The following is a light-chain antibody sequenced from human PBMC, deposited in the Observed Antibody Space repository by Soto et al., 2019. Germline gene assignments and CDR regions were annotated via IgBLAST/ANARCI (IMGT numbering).Light chain of an antibody. CDR1: QSVSSN. V-gene: IGKV3-15*01. CDR3: QQYNNWPPGLFT. J-gene: IGKJ3*01. CDR2: GAS. Sequence: EIVMTQSPATLSVSPGERATLSCRASQSVSSNLAWYQQKPGQAPRLLIYGASTTATGIPARFSGSGSGTEFTVFISSLQSEDFADYYCQQYNNWPPGLFTFGPGTKVDIK.